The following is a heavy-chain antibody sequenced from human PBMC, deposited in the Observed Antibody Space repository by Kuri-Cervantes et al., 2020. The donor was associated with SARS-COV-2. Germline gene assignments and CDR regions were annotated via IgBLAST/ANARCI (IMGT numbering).Heavy chain of an antibody. CDR3: ARVVPAAINGMDV. CDR1: GYTLTELS. CDR2: FDPEDGET. Sequence: ASVKVSCKVSGYTLTELSMHWVRQAPGKGLEWMGGFDPEDGETIYAQKFQGRVTMTRDTSTSTVYMELSSLRSEDTAVYYCARVVPAAINGMDVWGQGTTVTVSS. V-gene: IGHV1-24*01. D-gene: IGHD2-2*01. J-gene: IGHJ6*02.